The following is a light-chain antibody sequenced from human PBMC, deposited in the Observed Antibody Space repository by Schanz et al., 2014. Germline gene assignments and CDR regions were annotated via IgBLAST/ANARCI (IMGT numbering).Light chain of an antibody. CDR3: QSYDSSLSEWV. V-gene: IGLV1-40*01. CDR1: SSNIGAGYV. J-gene: IGLJ3*02. CDR2: GNS. Sequence: QSVLTQPPSVSGAPGQRVTISCTGSSSNIGAGYVLHWYQQLPGTAPKLLIYGNSNRPSGVPDRFSGSRSGTSASLAITGLQAEDEADYYCQSYDSSLSEWVFGGGTKLTVL.